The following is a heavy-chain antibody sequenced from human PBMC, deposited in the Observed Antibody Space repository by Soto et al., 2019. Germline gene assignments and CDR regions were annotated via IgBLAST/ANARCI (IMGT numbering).Heavy chain of an antibody. D-gene: IGHD2-15*01. J-gene: IGHJ5*01. V-gene: IGHV4-30-4*01. CDR2: IYKSATT. CDR1: GDSISTVDYF. Sequence: SETLSLTCSVSGDSISTVDYFWAWLRQPPGQALEYIGYIYKSATTYYNPSFESRVAISLDTSKSQFSLNVTSVTAADTAVYFCARGRYCLTGRCFPDWFDSWGQGTLVTVSS. CDR3: ARGRYCLTGRCFPDWFDS.